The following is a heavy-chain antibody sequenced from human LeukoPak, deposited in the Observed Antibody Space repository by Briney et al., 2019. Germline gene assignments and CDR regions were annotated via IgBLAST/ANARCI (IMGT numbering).Heavy chain of an antibody. D-gene: IGHD3-3*01. J-gene: IGHJ4*02. Sequence: SVKVSCKASGGTFSSYAISWVRQAPGQGLEWMGGIIPIFGTANHAQKFQGRVTITADESTSTAYMELSSLRSEDTAVYYCARGDFWSGYQRQSPLNYWGQGTLVTVSS. CDR2: IIPIFGTA. CDR1: GGTFSSYA. CDR3: ARGDFWSGYQRQSPLNY. V-gene: IGHV1-69*01.